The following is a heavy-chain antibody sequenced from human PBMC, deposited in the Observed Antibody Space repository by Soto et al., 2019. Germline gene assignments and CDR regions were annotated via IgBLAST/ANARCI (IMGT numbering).Heavy chain of an antibody. V-gene: IGHV4-39*01. CDR1: GGFISSGSYF. CDR2: IYYSGGT. CDR3: ARGRGGGLLWFGESYGMDV. Sequence: SETLSLTCTVSGGFISSGSYFWVWIRQPPGKGLEWIGSIYYSGGTYYNPSLKSRVTISVDTSKNQFSLKLSSVTAADTAVYYCARGRGGGLLWFGESYGMDVWGQGTTVTVS. J-gene: IGHJ6*02. D-gene: IGHD3-10*01.